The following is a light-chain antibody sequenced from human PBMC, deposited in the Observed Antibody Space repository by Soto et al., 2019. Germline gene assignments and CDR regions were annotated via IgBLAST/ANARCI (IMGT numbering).Light chain of an antibody. CDR3: QQYEPYST. Sequence: DYQVTQSPSTLSASVGDRVTITCRASQNIDTWLAWYQQIPGIAPKLLTHQASTSESGVPSRFTGSGYGTELPITISGLQPEYDATYYCQQYEPYSTFGPGTKVDIK. V-gene: IGKV1-5*03. J-gene: IGKJ1*01. CDR1: QNIDTW. CDR2: QAS.